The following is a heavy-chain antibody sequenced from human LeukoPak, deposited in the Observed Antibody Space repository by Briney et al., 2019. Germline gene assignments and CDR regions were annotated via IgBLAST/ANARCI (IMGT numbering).Heavy chain of an antibody. J-gene: IGHJ6*03. Sequence: ASVKVSCKASGGTFSSYAISWVRQAPGQGLEWMGGIIPIFGTANSAQKFQGRVTITADESTSTAYMELSSLRSEDTAVYYCAKAPITMVRGVTPLYYYYMDVWGKGTTVTISS. D-gene: IGHD3-10*01. CDR1: GGTFSSYA. V-gene: IGHV1-69*13. CDR2: IIPIFGTA. CDR3: AKAPITMVRGVTPLYYYYMDV.